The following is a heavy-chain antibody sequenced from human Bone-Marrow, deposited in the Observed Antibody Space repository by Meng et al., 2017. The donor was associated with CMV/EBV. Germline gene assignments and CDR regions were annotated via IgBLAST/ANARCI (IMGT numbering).Heavy chain of an antibody. CDR3: ARDATLRSGHVYFDS. J-gene: IGHJ4*02. V-gene: IGHV3-30-3*01. Sequence: GESLKISCAASGFTFSSYAMHWVRQAPGKGLEWVAVISYDGSNKYYADSVKGRFTISRDNSKNTLYLQMNSLRAEDTAVYFCARDATLRSGHVYFDSWGLGTLVTVSS. CDR1: GFTFSSYA. D-gene: IGHD5-12*01. CDR2: ISYDGSNK.